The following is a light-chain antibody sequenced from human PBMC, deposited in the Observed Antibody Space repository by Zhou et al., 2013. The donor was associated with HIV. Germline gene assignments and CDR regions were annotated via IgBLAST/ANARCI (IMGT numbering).Light chain of an antibody. J-gene: IGKJ2*01. CDR2: GAS. Sequence: EILMTQSPATLSVSPGERVTLSCRASQNVDSNLAWYQQKPGQAPRLLLSGASTRATGIPARFSGSGSGTQFTLTITSLQSEDFAVYYCQHYHNWPPYTFGQGTRLEIK. V-gene: IGKV3-15*01. CDR1: QNVDSN. CDR3: QHYHNWPPYT.